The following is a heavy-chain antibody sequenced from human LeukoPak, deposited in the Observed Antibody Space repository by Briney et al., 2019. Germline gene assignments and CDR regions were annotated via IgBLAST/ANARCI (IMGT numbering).Heavy chain of an antibody. J-gene: IGHJ4*02. Sequence: PSETLSLTCTVSGGSISSYYWSWIRQPPGKGLEWIGYIYYSGSTNYNPSLKSRVTISVDTSKNQFSLKLSSVTAADTAVDYCARGSNGAPTGDFELWGQGTLVTVSS. D-gene: IGHD2-8*01. CDR2: IYYSGST. V-gene: IGHV4-59*08. CDR3: ARGSNGAPTGDFEL. CDR1: GGSISSYY.